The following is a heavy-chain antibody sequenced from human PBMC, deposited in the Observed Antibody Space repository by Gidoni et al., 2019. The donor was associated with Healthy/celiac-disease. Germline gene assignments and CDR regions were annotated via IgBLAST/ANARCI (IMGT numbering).Heavy chain of an antibody. CDR1: GYTLTELS. D-gene: IGHD3-22*01. J-gene: IGHJ3*02. Sequence: QVQLVQSGAEVKKPGASVKVSCKVSGYTLTELSMHWVRQAPGKGLEWMGGFDPEDGETIYAQKFQGRVTMTEDTSTDTAYMELSSLRSEDTAVYYCATDSHREGPPHYYDSSGYYAFDIWGQGTMVTVSS. CDR2: FDPEDGET. CDR3: ATDSHREGPPHYYDSSGYYAFDI. V-gene: IGHV1-24*01.